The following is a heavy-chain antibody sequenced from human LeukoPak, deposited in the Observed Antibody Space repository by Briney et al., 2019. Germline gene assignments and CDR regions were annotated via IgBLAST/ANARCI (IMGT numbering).Heavy chain of an antibody. D-gene: IGHD3-3*01. V-gene: IGHV3-7*01. J-gene: IGHJ3*02. CDR3: ARDLQLYYDFWSGPDAFDI. CDR1: GFTFSSYW. CDR2: IKQDGSEK. Sequence: GGSLRLSCAASGFTFSSYWMSWVRQAPGKGLEWVANIKQDGSEKYYVDSVKGRFTISRDNAKNSLYLQMNSLRAEDTAVYYCARDLQLYYDFWSGPDAFDIWGQGTMVTVSS.